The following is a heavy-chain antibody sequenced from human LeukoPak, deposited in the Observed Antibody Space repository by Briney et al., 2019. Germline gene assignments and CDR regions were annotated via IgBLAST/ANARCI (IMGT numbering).Heavy chain of an antibody. CDR2: ISWNIDNI. CDR1: GFTFDGYA. Sequence: GRSLRLSCAASGFTFDGYAMHWVRQAPGKGLEWVSGISWNIDNIDYADSVRGRFTISRDNAKNSLYLQMNSLGAEDTALYYCAKDYDYGFDYWGQGTLVTVSS. D-gene: IGHD4-17*01. J-gene: IGHJ4*02. CDR3: AKDYDYGFDY. V-gene: IGHV3-9*01.